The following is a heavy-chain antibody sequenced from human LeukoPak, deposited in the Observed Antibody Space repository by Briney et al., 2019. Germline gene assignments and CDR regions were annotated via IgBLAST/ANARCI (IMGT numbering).Heavy chain of an antibody. Sequence: GGSLRLSCAASGFTFSYAWMTWVRQAPGKGLEWVAVISYDGSNKYYADSVKGRFTMSRDNSKNTLYLQMNSPRAEDTAVYYCARDLVTGMDVWGQGTTVTVSS. CDR3: ARDLVTGMDV. CDR1: GFTFSYAW. V-gene: IGHV3-30-3*01. D-gene: IGHD4-11*01. J-gene: IGHJ6*02. CDR2: ISYDGSNK.